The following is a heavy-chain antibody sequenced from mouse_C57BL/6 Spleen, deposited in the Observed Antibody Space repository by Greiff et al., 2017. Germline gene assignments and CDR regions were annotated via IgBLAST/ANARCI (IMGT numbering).Heavy chain of an antibody. Sequence: VQLQQPGAELVMPGASVKLSCKASGYTFTSYWMHWVKQRPGQGLEWIGEIDPSDSYTNCNQQFKGKSTLTVDKSSSTAYMQLSSLPSEDSAVYYCARSVGPEAWFAYWGQGTLVTVSA. CDR1: GYTFTSYW. V-gene: IGHV1-69*01. CDR2: IDPSDSYT. CDR3: ARSVGPEAWFAY. J-gene: IGHJ3*01.